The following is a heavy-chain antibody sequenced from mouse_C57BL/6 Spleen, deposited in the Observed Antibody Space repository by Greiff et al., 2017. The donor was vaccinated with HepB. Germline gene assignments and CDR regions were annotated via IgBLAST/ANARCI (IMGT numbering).Heavy chain of an antibody. CDR3: ARREPWEGDY. CDR1: GYTFTSYW. V-gene: IGHV1-64*01. Sequence: VKLQQPGAELVKPGASVKLSCKASGYTFTSYWMHWVKQRPGQGLEWIGMIHPNSGSTNYNEKFKSKATLTVDKSSSTAYMQLSSLTSEDSAVYYCARREPWEGDYWGQGTTLTVSS. D-gene: IGHD4-1*01. J-gene: IGHJ2*01. CDR2: IHPNSGST.